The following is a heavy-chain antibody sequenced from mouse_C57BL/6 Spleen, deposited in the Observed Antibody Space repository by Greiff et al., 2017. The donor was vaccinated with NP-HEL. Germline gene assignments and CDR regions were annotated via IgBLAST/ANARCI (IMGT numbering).Heavy chain of an antibody. CDR1: GFTFSSYA. V-gene: IGHV5-4*01. CDR2: ISDGGSYT. CDR3: ARDGSSAPYAMDY. Sequence: EVQLVESGGGLVKPGGSLKLSCAASGFTFSSYAMSWVRQTPEKRLEWVATISDGGSYTYYPDNVKGRFTISRDNAKNNLYLQMSHLKSEDTAMYYCARDGSSAPYAMDYWGQGTSVTVSS. D-gene: IGHD1-1*01. J-gene: IGHJ4*01.